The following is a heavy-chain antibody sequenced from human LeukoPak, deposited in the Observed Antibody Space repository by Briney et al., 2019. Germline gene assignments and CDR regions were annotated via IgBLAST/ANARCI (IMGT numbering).Heavy chain of an antibody. CDR1: GGSFSGYY. CDR3: ARVGTAAAGTHEIDY. J-gene: IGHJ4*02. V-gene: IGHV4-34*01. CDR2: INHSGST. D-gene: IGHD6-13*01. Sequence: SETLSLTCAVYGGSFSGYYCSWIRQPPGKGLEWIGEINHSGSTNYNPSLKSRVTISVDTSKNQFSLKLSSVTAADTAVYYCARVGTAAAGTHEIDYWGQGTLVTVSS.